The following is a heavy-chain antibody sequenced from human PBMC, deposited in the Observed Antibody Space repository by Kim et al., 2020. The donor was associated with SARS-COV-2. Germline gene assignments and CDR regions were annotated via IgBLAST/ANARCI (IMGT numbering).Heavy chain of an antibody. J-gene: IGHJ6*03. CDR2: IWYDGSNK. Sequence: GGSLRLSCAASGFTFSSYGMHWVRQAPGKGLEWVAVIWYDGSNKYYADSVKGRFTISRDNSKNTLYLQMNSLRAEDTAVYYCARFEQLYCSSTSCQSDYYYYYYYMDVWGKGTTVTVSS. CDR3: ARFEQLYCSSTSCQSDYYYYYYYMDV. CDR1: GFTFSSYG. D-gene: IGHD2-2*01. V-gene: IGHV3-33*01.